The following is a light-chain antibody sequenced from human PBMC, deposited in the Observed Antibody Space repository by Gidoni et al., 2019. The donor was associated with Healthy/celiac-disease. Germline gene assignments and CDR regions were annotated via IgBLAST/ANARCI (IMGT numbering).Light chain of an antibody. V-gene: IGKV1-39*01. Sequence: DIQMTKSPSSMSASVGDRVTITCRASQSISSYLNWYQQKPGKAPKLLIYAASSLHSGVPSRFSSSGSGTDFTLTISSLQPEDFATYYCQQSYSTPRYTFGQXTKLEIK. J-gene: IGKJ2*01. CDR1: QSISSY. CDR3: QQSYSTPRYT. CDR2: AAS.